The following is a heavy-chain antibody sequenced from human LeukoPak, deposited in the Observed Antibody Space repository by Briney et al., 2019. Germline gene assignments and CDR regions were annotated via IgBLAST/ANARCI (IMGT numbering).Heavy chain of an antibody. J-gene: IGHJ6*02. CDR2: IDHSGRS. D-gene: IGHD1-14*01. V-gene: IGHV4-34*01. CDR3: ARKSYTRHYYAMDV. CDR1: GGSFSAYY. Sequence: TSETLSLTCAVYGGSFSAYYWTWIRQTPGKGLEWIGQIDHSGRSSSNPSLKSRVTISVDTSKNQVSLNLTSVTAADMAVYYCARKSYTRHYYAMDVWGQGTTVTVSS.